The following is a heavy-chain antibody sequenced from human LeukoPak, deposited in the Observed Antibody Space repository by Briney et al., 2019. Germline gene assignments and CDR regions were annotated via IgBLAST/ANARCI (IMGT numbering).Heavy chain of an antibody. D-gene: IGHD6-13*01. J-gene: IGHJ1*01. Sequence: ASVKVSCKASGYTFTSYYMHWVRQAPGQGLEWMGIINPSGGSTSYAQKFQGRVTMTEDTSTDTAYMELSSLRSEDTAVYYCATVSWLARAEYFQHWGQGTLVTVSS. CDR2: INPSGGST. V-gene: IGHV1-46*01. CDR1: GYTFTSYY. CDR3: ATVSWLARAEYFQH.